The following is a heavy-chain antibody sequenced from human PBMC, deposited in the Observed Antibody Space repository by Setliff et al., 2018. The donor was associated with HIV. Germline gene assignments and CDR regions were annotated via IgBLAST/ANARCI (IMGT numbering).Heavy chain of an antibody. CDR1: GYSFTSYR. CDR3: ARERGDCSSNTCYGTDY. V-gene: IGHV5-51*01. J-gene: IGHJ4*02. CDR2: IYPGDSEI. Sequence: PGESLKISCKGSGYSFTSYRIGWVRQMAGKGLEWMGIIYPGDSEIRYSPSFQGQVTISVDKSISTAYLQWSSLKASDTAMYYCARERGDCSSNTCYGTDYWGQGTLVTVSS. D-gene: IGHD2-2*01.